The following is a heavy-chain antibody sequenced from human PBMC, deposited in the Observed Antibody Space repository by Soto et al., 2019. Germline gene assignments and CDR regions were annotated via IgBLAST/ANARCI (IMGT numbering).Heavy chain of an antibody. CDR1: GFTFSSYG. D-gene: IGHD2-8*01. J-gene: IGHJ4*02. CDR3: ARMGVYCTNGVCYTRNALDY. Sequence: QVQLVESGGGVVQPGRSLRLSCAASGFTFSSYGMHWVRQAPGKGLEWVAVIWYDGSNKYYADSVKGRFTISKDNSKNTLYLQMNSLGAEDTAVYYCARMGVYCTNGVCYTRNALDYWGQGTLVTVSS. V-gene: IGHV3-33*01. CDR2: IWYDGSNK.